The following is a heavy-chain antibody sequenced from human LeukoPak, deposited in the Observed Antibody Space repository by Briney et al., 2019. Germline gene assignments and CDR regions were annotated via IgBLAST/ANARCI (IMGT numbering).Heavy chain of an antibody. V-gene: IGHV4-39*01. Sequence: SETLSLTCTVSGGSISSSSYYWGWIRQPPGKGLEWIGSIYYSGSTYYNPSLKSRVTISVDTSKNQFSLKLSSVTAADTAVYYCAKICSGGSPTLYYGMDVWGQGTTVTVSS. CDR2: IYYSGST. J-gene: IGHJ6*02. D-gene: IGHD2-15*01. CDR3: AKICSGGSPTLYYGMDV. CDR1: GGSISSSSYY.